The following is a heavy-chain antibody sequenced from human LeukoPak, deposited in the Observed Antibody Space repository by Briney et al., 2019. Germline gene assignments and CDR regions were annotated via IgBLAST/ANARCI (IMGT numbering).Heavy chain of an antibody. J-gene: IGHJ4*02. CDR2: ISGSGGTT. V-gene: IGHV3-23*01. CDR1: GFTFSNYA. D-gene: IGHD1-26*01. Sequence: GESLKISCAASGFTFSNYAMSWVRQGPGKGLEWVSGISGSGGTTYYADSVKGRFTISRDNSKNTLYLQLNSLRTEDTAVYYCAKEGTWDGNYWGQGALVTVSS. CDR3: AKEGTWDGNY.